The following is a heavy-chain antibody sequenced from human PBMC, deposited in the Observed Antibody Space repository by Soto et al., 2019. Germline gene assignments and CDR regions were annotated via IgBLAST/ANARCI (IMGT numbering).Heavy chain of an antibody. Sequence: ASVKVSCKASGFTFSTSAVQWVRQARGQRLEWIGWIVIGSGSTNYAQKFQERVTITRDMSTSTAYMELSSLRSEDTATYYCAANKNTGTNESYYWGHGTPVTVSS. CDR2: IVIGSGST. V-gene: IGHV1-58*01. D-gene: IGHD1-1*01. CDR3: AANKNTGTNESYY. J-gene: IGHJ4*01. CDR1: GFTFSTSA.